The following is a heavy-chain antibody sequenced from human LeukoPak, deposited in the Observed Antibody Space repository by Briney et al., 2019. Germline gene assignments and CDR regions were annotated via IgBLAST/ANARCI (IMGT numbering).Heavy chain of an antibody. D-gene: IGHD6-19*01. CDR2: IIPLFGTP. J-gene: IGHJ3*02. Sequence: ASVKVSCKASGGTFSHSAINWVRQAPGQGLEWMGGIIPLFGTPNYAQRFQGRVTVIADDSTSTAYMELSSLGFDDTAVYYCAREGSGSGWWRALDIWGQGTMVRVS. CDR1: GGTFSHSA. V-gene: IGHV1-69*13. CDR3: AREGSGSGWWRALDI.